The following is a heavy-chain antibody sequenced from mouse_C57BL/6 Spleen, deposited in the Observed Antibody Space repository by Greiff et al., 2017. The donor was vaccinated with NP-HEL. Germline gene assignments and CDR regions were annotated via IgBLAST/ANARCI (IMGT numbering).Heavy chain of an antibody. CDR3: TGDSYCGSSYEGGY. CDR1: GYTFTSYT. V-gene: IGHV1-4*01. D-gene: IGHD1-1*01. Sequence: QVQLQQSGAELARPGASVKMSCKASGYTFTSYTMHWVKQRPGQGLEWIGYINPSSGYTKYNQKFKDKATLTADKSSSTAYMQLSSLTSEDSAVYYCTGDSYCGSSYEGGYWGQNTTLTVSS. J-gene: IGHJ2*01. CDR2: INPSSGYT.